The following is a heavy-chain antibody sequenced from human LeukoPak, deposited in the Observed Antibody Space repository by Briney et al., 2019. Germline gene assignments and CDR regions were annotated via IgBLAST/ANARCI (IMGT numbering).Heavy chain of an antibody. D-gene: IGHD3-22*01. J-gene: IGHJ4*02. CDR3: AREKSSGSAFYFDY. CDR1: GGSFSTYG. V-gene: IGHV1-69*13. Sequence: SVKVSCKASGGSFSTYGFNWVRQAPGQGLEWMGGIIPSFGKTNYAQKFQGRVTITADESTSTAYMELSSLRSDDTAVYYCAREKSSGSAFYFDYWGQGTLVAVSS. CDR2: IIPSFGKT.